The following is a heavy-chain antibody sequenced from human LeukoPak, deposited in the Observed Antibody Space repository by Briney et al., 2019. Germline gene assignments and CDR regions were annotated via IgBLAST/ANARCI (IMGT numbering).Heavy chain of an antibody. CDR3: ARGFSSSWGVFDY. J-gene: IGHJ4*02. Sequence: PGGSLRLSCAASGFTFSGYWMHWVRQAPGKGLVWVSRINSDGSITNYADSVKGRFTISRDNAKNTLYLQMNSLRAEDTAVYYCARGFSSSWGVFDYWGQGTLVTVSS. CDR1: GFTFSGYW. D-gene: IGHD6-13*01. V-gene: IGHV3-74*01. CDR2: INSDGSIT.